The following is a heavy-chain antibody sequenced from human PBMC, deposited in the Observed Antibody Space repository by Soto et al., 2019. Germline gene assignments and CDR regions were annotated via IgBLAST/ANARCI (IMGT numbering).Heavy chain of an antibody. CDR1: GYTFTSYG. J-gene: IGHJ6*02. V-gene: IGHV1-18*01. Sequence: QVPLVQSGAEVKKPGASVKVSCKASGYTFTSYGISWVRQAPGQGLEWMGWISAYNGNTNYAQKLQGRVTMTTDTSTSTAYMELRSLRSDDTAVYYCARDSLAARPYYYYGMDVWGQGTTVTVSS. CDR2: ISAYNGNT. D-gene: IGHD6-6*01. CDR3: ARDSLAARPYYYYGMDV.